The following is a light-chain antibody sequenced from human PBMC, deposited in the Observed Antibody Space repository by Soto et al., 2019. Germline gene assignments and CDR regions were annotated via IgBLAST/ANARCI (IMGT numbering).Light chain of an antibody. Sequence: QSALTQPPSASGSPGQSVAISCTGTSSDVGGSNGVSWYQQPPGTAPKLIIYDVSNRPSGVPDRFSGSKSGNTASLIISGLQAEGEGDYYCSSYTSSSTYVFGTGTKVTVL. CDR1: SSDVGGSNG. CDR2: DVS. J-gene: IGLJ1*01. V-gene: IGLV2-18*02. CDR3: SSYTSSSTYV.